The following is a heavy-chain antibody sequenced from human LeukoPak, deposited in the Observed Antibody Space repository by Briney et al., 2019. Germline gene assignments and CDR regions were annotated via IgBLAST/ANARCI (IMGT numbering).Heavy chain of an antibody. D-gene: IGHD6-19*01. CDR3: AGRGSSGWFGY. Sequence: GGSLRLSCAASGFTFSDYYMSWIRQAPGKGLEWVSYISSSGNSIYYADSVKGRLTISRDDAKNSLYLQMNSLRVEDTAMYYCAGRGSSGWFGYWGQGTLVTVSS. CDR1: GFTFSDYY. J-gene: IGHJ4*02. CDR2: ISSSGNSI. V-gene: IGHV3-11*04.